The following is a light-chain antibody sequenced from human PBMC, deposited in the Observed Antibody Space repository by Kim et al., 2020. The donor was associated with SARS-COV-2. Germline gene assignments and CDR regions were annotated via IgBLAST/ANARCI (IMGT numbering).Light chain of an antibody. CDR1: QSISSW. Sequence: DIQMTQSPSTLSASVGDRVTITCRASQSISSWLAWYQQKPGKTPNLLIYKASSLETRVPSRFSGSGSGTEFTLTISSLQPDDFATYYCQNYNSYPWTFGQGTKVDIK. CDR2: KAS. J-gene: IGKJ1*01. V-gene: IGKV1-5*03. CDR3: QNYNSYPWT.